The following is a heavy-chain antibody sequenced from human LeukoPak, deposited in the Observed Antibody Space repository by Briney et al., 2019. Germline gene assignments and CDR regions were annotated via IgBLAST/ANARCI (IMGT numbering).Heavy chain of an antibody. V-gene: IGHV1-2*02. D-gene: IGHD6-13*01. CDR2: INPNSGGT. CDR3: TRGVRIVALGTIDY. CDR1: GYTFTDYY. J-gene: IGHJ4*02. Sequence: ASVKVSCKASGYTFTDYYMHWVRQAPGQGREWMGWINPNSGGTDYAQKFQGRVTLTRDTSISTAYMELSTLRSDDTAVYYCTRGVRIVALGTIDYWGQGTLVTVSS.